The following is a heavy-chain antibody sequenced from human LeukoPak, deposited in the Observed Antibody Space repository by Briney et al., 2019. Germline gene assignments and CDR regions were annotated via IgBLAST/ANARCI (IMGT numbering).Heavy chain of an antibody. CDR3: ATRTSGAFDF. CDR1: GFTLSNYA. Sequence: TGGSLRLSCAASGFTLSNYAVHWVRQAPGKGLEWVALISDDGNNKYYTNSVKGRFTISRDNSKNTLYLQMNSLRAEDTAVYYCATRTSGAFDFWGQGTMVIVS. V-gene: IGHV3-30-3*01. CDR2: ISDDGNNK. J-gene: IGHJ3*01.